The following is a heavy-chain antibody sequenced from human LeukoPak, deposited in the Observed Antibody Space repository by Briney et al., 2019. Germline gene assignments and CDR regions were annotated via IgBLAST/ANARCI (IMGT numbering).Heavy chain of an antibody. Sequence: ASVKVSCKASGYSFTSNYIHWVRQAPGQGLEWMGMIYPRDGSASYAQKFQGRVTVTRDTSTSTVHMELSGLRSEDTAVYYCARDQEAFDYWGQGTLVTVSS. CDR3: ARDQEAFDY. V-gene: IGHV1-46*01. J-gene: IGHJ4*02. CDR1: GYSFTSNY. CDR2: IYPRDGSA.